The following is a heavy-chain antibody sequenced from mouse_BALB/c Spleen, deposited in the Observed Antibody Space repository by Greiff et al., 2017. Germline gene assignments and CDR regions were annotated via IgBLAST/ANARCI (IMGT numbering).Heavy chain of an antibody. CDR2: ISYDGSN. CDR3: ARSPITTVRGDY. J-gene: IGHJ4*01. V-gene: IGHV3-6*02. CDR1: GYSITSGYY. D-gene: IGHD1-1*01. Sequence: EVHLVESGPGLVKPSQSLSLTCSVTGYSITSGYYWNWIRQFPGNKLEWMGYISYDGSNNYNPSLKNRISITRDTSKNQFFLKLNSVTTEDTATYYCARSPITTVRGDYWGQGTSVTVSS.